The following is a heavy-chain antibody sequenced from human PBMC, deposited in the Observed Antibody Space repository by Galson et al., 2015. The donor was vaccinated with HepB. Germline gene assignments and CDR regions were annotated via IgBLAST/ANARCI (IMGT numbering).Heavy chain of an antibody. V-gene: IGHV1-69*13. CDR3: ARAATGTTGDYYYYGMDV. Sequence: SVKVSCKASGGTFSSYAISWVRQAPGQGLEWMGGIIPIFGTANYAQKFQGRVTITADESTSTAYMELSSLRSEDTAVYYCARAATGTTGDYYYYGMDVWGQGTAVTVSS. J-gene: IGHJ6*02. D-gene: IGHD1-7*01. CDR2: IIPIFGTA. CDR1: GGTFSSYA.